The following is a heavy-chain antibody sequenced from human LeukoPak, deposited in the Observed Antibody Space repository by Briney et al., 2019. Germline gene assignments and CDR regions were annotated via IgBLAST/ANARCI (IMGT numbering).Heavy chain of an antibody. J-gene: IGHJ6*02. CDR2: INPNSGGT. Sequence: ASVKVSCKASGYTFTGYYMHWVRQAPGQGLEWMGWINPNSGGTNYAQKFQGWVTMTRDTSISTAYMELSRLRSDDTAVYYCARTSGYSSSWYMDYGMDVWGQGTTVTVSS. V-gene: IGHV1-2*04. CDR1: GYTFTGYY. D-gene: IGHD6-13*01. CDR3: ARTSGYSSSWYMDYGMDV.